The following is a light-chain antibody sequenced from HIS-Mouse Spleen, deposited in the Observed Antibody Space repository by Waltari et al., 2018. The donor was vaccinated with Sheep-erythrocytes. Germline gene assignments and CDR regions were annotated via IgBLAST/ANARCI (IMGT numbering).Light chain of an antibody. CDR2: AAS. V-gene: IGKV1-39*01. CDR1: QSISSY. J-gene: IGKJ3*01. Sequence: DIKMTQSPSSLSASVRDRVTITCRESQSISSYLNLDQQKTGKAPRLLIYAASSLQSGVRSRFSGSGSGTDFTLTISSLQPEDVATYYCQQSYSTPQSTFGPGNKVDIE. CDR3: QQSYSTPQST.